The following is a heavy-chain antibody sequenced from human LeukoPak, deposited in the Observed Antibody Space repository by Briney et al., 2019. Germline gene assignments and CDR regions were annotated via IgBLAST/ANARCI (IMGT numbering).Heavy chain of an antibody. V-gene: IGHV4-34*01. CDR3: ARGLPKRITGTTTHFDY. CDR1: GGSFSGYY. Sequence: PSETLSLTCAVYGGSFSGYYWSWIRQPPGKGLEWIGEINHSGSTNYNPSLKSRVTISVDTSKNQFSLKLSSVTAADTAVYYCARGLPKRITGTTTHFDYWGQGTLVTVSS. J-gene: IGHJ4*02. D-gene: IGHD1-20*01. CDR2: INHSGST.